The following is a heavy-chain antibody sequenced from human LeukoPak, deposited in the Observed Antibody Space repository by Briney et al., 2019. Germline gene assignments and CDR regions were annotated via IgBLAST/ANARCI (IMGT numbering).Heavy chain of an antibody. D-gene: IGHD5-24*01. CDR1: GFTFSSYA. J-gene: IGHJ4*02. CDR2: ISYDGSNK. V-gene: IGHV3-30-3*01. CDR3: ARDGDGYNLD. Sequence: GGSLRLSCAASGFTFSSYAMHWVRQAPGKGLEWVAVISYDGSNKYYADSVKGRFTISRDNSKNTLYLQMNSLRAEDTAVYYCARDGDGYNLDWGQGTLVTVSS.